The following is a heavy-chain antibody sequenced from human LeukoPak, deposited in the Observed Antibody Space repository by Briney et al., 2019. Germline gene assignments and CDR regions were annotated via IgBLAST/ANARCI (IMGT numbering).Heavy chain of an antibody. Sequence: PGGSLRLSCAASGFTFSGSAIHWVRQAPGKGLEWVSAISGSGGSTYYADSVKGRFTISRDNSKNTLYLQMNSLRAEDTAVYYCAKGDTAMADYGMDVWGQGTTVTVSS. CDR2: ISGSGGST. J-gene: IGHJ6*02. CDR3: AKGDTAMADYGMDV. D-gene: IGHD5-18*01. CDR1: GFTFSGSA. V-gene: IGHV3-23*01.